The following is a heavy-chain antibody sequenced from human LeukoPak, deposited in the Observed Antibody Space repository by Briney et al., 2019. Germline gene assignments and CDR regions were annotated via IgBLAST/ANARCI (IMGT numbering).Heavy chain of an antibody. Sequence: SETLSLTCTVSGGSISSSSYYWGWIRQPPRKGLDWIGNIYYSGSTYYNPSLKSRVTISVDTSKNQFSLKLSSVTAADTAVYYCARRIDYYDSSGPNWFDPWGQGTLVTVSS. CDR3: ARRIDYYDSSGPNWFDP. CDR1: GGSISSSSYY. J-gene: IGHJ5*02. CDR2: IYYSGST. V-gene: IGHV4-39*01. D-gene: IGHD3-22*01.